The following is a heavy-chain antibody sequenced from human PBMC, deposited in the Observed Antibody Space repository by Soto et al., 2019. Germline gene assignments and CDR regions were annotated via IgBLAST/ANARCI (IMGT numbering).Heavy chain of an antibody. CDR2: IYYSGST. CDR3: ARSETTGTLNWFDP. D-gene: IGHD4-4*01. Sequence: SETLSLTCTASGGSISSYYWSWIRQPPGKGLEWIGYIYYSGSTNYNPSLKSRVTISVDTSKNQFSLKLSSVTAADTAVYYCARSETTGTLNWFDPWGQGTLVTVSS. J-gene: IGHJ5*02. CDR1: GGSISSYY. V-gene: IGHV4-59*01.